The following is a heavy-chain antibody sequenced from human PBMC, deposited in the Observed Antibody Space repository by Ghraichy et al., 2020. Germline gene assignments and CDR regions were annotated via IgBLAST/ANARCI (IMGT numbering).Heavy chain of an antibody. CDR1: VGSINTSSSY. V-gene: IGHV4-39*01. Sequence: SETLSLTCSVSVGSINTSSSYWGWIRQPPGKGLEWIANIYYSGNTYYNPSLKSRVIMSIDTSRNQFSLKLSSVTAEDTAVYYCARHLKTRRYFDYWGQGTLVTVSS. D-gene: IGHD4-11*01. CDR2: IYYSGNT. CDR3: ARHLKTRRYFDY. J-gene: IGHJ4*02.